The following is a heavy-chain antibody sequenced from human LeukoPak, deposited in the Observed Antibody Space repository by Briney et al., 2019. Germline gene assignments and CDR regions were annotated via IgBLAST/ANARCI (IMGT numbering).Heavy chain of an antibody. J-gene: IGHJ4*02. V-gene: IGHV3-21*01. Sequence: GGSLRLSCAASGFTFSSYSMNWVRQAPGKGLEWVSSISSSSSYIYYADSVKGRFTTSRDNAKNSLYLQMNSLRAEDTAVYYCARGAAGSYSGIDYWGQGTLVTVSS. CDR2: ISSSSSYI. CDR3: ARGAAGSYSGIDY. CDR1: GFTFSSYS. D-gene: IGHD6-13*01.